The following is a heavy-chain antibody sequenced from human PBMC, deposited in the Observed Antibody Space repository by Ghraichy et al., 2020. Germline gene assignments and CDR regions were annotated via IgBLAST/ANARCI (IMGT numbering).Heavy chain of an antibody. CDR1: GGSITSYW. Sequence: ETLSLTCTVSGGSITSYWWNWIRQSPGKGLEWVSGVSASGEKTYYADSVTGRFTISRDNSKNTLYLQMNSLRAEDTAVYYCAKSNWNDRGWFDSWGQGTLVIVSS. CDR2: VSASGEKT. D-gene: IGHD1-1*01. V-gene: IGHV3-23*01. CDR3: AKSNWNDRGWFDS. J-gene: IGHJ5*01.